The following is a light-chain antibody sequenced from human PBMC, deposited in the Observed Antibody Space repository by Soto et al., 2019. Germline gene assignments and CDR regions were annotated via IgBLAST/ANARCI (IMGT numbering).Light chain of an antibody. J-gene: IGLJ1*01. CDR3: SSYTNINTRACV. V-gene: IGLV1-44*01. Sequence: QSVPTQPPSASGTPGQRVTISCSGSSSNIGTNIVNWYQQVPGTAPKLLIYSYNQRPSGVPDRFSGSKSGTSASLAISGLQSEDEAEYYCSSYTNINTRACVFGTGTKLTVL. CDR2: SYN. CDR1: SSNIGTNI.